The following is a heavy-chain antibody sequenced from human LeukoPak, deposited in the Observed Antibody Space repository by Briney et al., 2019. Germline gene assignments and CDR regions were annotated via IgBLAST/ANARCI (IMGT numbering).Heavy chain of an antibody. V-gene: IGHV5-51*01. CDR1: GYSFTSYW. J-gene: IGHJ4*02. Sequence: GESLKISWKGSGYSFTSYWIGWVRQMPGKGLEWMGIIYPGDSDTRYSPSFQGQVPISADQSISTAYLQWSSLKASDTAMYYCARQGVQYYDILTGYFPFDYWGQGTLVTVSS. CDR3: ARQGVQYYDILTGYFPFDY. D-gene: IGHD3-9*01. CDR2: IYPGDSDT.